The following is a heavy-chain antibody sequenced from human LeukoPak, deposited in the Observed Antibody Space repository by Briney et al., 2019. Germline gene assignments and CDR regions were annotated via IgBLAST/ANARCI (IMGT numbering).Heavy chain of an antibody. CDR3: ARDFLEDTK. V-gene: IGHV3-48*01. CDR1: GFTFSSYN. D-gene: IGHD2-15*01. Sequence: GGSLRLSCAASGFTFSSYNMNWVRQAPGKGLEWVSYISSNTRAIHYADSVKGRFTISRDNAKNSLYLQMNSLRAEDTAVYYCARDFLEDTKWVQGTLVTVSS. CDR2: ISSNTRAI. J-gene: IGHJ4*02.